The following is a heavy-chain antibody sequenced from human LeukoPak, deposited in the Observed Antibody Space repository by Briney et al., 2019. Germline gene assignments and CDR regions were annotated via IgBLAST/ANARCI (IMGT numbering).Heavy chain of an antibody. CDR3: ATTGDGRGTYNNYYYGMDV. V-gene: IGHV1-24*01. D-gene: IGHD1-26*01. Sequence: GASVKVSCKASGYTLTELSMHWVRQAPGKGLEWMGGFDPEDGETIYAQKFQGRVTMTEDTSTDTAYMELSSLRSEDTAVYYCATTGDGRGTYNNYYYGMDVWGQGTTVTVTS. J-gene: IGHJ6*02. CDR2: FDPEDGET. CDR1: GYTLTELS.